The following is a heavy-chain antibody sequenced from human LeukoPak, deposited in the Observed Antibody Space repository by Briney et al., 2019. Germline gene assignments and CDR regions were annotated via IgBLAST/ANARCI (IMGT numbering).Heavy chain of an antibody. CDR3: AKTRAVAGQKDYGMDV. J-gene: IGHJ6*02. CDR2: ISGSGGST. D-gene: IGHD6-19*01. Sequence: PGGSLRLSCAASGFTFSSYAMSWVRQTPGKGLEWVSTISGSGGSTYYADSVEGRFTISRDNSKSTLYLQMNSLRAEDTAIYYCAKTRAVAGQKDYGMDVWGQGTTVTVSS. CDR1: GFTFSSYA. V-gene: IGHV3-23*01.